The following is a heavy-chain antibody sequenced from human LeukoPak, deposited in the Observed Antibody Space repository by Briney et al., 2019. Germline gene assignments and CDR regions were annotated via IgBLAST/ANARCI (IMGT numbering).Heavy chain of an antibody. D-gene: IGHD2-2*01. CDR3: ASKGAGYCRSSNCQGAFDF. Sequence: ASVKVSCKASGYRFTAYYMHLVRQAPGQGLEWMGWINPNSGDTNYAQKFQDRVTTTWDTAVSTAYMELSSLTSDDTAVYYCASKGAGYCRSSNCQGAFDFWGQGSMVTISS. V-gene: IGHV1-2*02. CDR1: GYRFTAYY. J-gene: IGHJ3*01. CDR2: INPNSGDT.